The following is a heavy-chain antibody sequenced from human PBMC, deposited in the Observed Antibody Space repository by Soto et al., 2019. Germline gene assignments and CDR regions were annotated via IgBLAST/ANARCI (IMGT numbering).Heavy chain of an antibody. CDR3: ASQIYDSDTDPNFQHSFDS. Sequence: GEYLNISCTGSGYILSGYWLNWVRQKPLKVLEWIGRIDPSDSHTYYSPSFRVHVTIYGTKSITTVLLQGSSLRASDTAIYYCASQIYDSDTDPNFQHSFDSWAQGTPVTVSS. CDR1: GYILSGYW. V-gene: IGHV5-10-1*01. J-gene: IGHJ4*02. D-gene: IGHD3-22*01. CDR2: IDPSDSHT.